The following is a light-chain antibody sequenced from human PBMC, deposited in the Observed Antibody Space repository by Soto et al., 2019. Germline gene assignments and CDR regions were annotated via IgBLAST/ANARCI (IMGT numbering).Light chain of an antibody. CDR2: LGS. J-gene: IGKJ1*01. CDR3: MQALQART. V-gene: IGKV2-28*01. CDR1: QSLLHSDGYNY. Sequence: DIVMTQSPLSLPVTPGEPASISCRSSQSLLHSDGYNYLDWYLQKLGQSPQLLIYLGSNRASGVPDRFSGSGSGTDFTLKISRVEAEDVGIYYCMQALQARTFGQGTKVDIK.